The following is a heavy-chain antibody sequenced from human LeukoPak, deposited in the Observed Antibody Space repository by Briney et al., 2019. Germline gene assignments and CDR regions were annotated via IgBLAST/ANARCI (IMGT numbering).Heavy chain of an antibody. J-gene: IGHJ4*02. D-gene: IGHD6-19*01. V-gene: IGHV4-30-4*01. CDR2: IYYSGST. CDR1: GGSISSGDYY. Sequence: PSQTLSLTCTVSGGSISSGDYYWSWIRQPPGKGLEWIGYIYYSGSTYYNPSLKGRVTISVDTSKNQFSLKLSSVTAADTAVYYCARGYFGGWYFDYWGQGTLVTVSS. CDR3: ARGYFGGWYFDY.